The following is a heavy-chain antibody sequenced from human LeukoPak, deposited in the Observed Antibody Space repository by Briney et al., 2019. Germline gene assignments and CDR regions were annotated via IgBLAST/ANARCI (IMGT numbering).Heavy chain of an antibody. CDR3: ARMVRGVYFDY. V-gene: IGHV5-51*01. CDR2: IYPGDSDT. J-gene: IGHJ4*02. D-gene: IGHD3-10*01. CDR1: GYIFTSYW. Sequence: GEALKISCKGAGYIFTSYWIGWGRQMAGKGVEWMGIIYPGDSDTRYSPSFQGQATTSADNSITTAYLKWSSLTASATAMYYCARMVRGVYFDYWGQRTLVTASS.